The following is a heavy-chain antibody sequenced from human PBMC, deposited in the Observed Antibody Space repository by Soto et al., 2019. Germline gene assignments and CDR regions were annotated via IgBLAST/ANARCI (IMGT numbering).Heavy chain of an antibody. J-gene: IGHJ6*03. CDR1: GFTFSSYS. CDR2: ISSSSSTI. Sequence: GGSLRLSCAASGFTFSSYSMNWVRQAPGKGLEWVSYISSSSSTIYYADSVKGRFTISRDNAKNSLYLQMNSLRDEDTAVYYCASSYYYDSSGYYYYYYYMDVWGKGTTVTVSS. CDR3: ASSYYYDSSGYYYYYYYMDV. V-gene: IGHV3-48*02. D-gene: IGHD3-22*01.